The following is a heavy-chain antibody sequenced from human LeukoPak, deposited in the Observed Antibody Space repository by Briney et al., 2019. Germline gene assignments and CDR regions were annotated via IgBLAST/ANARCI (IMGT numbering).Heavy chain of an antibody. CDR1: GYTFTSYG. D-gene: IGHD1-14*01. V-gene: IGHV1-18*01. Sequence: ATVTVSCKASGYTFTSYGISWVRQAPGQGLEWMGWISAYNGNTNYAQKLRGRVTMTTDTSTSTAYMELRSLRSDDTAVYYCARLRGASIEYNWNHLAYNWFDPWGQGTLVTVSS. CDR2: ISAYNGNT. CDR3: ARLRGASIEYNWNHLAYNWFDP. J-gene: IGHJ5*02.